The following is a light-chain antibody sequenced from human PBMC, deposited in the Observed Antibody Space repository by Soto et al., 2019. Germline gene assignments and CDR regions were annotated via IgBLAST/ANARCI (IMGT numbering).Light chain of an antibody. V-gene: IGKV3-15*01. CDR2: GPS. CDR3: QQHHNWPWT. J-gene: IGKJ1*01. Sequence: ETVLTQSPATLSLSPGETATLSCRASQRVTNNLAWYQWKRGQPPRLLIYGPSTRATGIPVRFRGSGSGTEFTLTISSLQSEDSAVYYCQQHHNWPWTFGQGTRVELK. CDR1: QRVTNN.